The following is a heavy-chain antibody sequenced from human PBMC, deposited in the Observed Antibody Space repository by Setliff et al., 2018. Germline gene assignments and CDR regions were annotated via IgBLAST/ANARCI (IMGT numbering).Heavy chain of an antibody. J-gene: IGHJ5*01. CDR1: GLTFSSYA. Sequence: PGGSLRLSCVASGLTFSSYAMTWVRQAPGKGLEWLSAIRGSGGSTLYADSVKGRFTISRDNSQNTLYLQMNSLRVEDTAVYYCAKDPNGDYVGAFDSWGQGTLVTVSS. CDR3: AKDPNGDYVGAFDS. CDR2: IRGSGGST. V-gene: IGHV3-23*01. D-gene: IGHD4-17*01.